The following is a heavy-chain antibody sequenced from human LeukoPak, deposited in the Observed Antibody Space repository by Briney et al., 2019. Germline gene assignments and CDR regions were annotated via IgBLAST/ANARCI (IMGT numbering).Heavy chain of an antibody. CDR1: GYTLTELS. J-gene: IGHJ4*02. CDR3: ATPLAPGATSLIDY. V-gene: IGHV1-24*01. Sequence: ASVKVSCKVSGYTLTELSMHWVRQAPGKGLEWMGGFDPEDGETIYAQKFQGRITMTEDTSTDTAYMELSRLRSEDTAVYYCATPLAPGATSLIDYWGQGTLVTVSS. D-gene: IGHD1-26*01. CDR2: FDPEDGET.